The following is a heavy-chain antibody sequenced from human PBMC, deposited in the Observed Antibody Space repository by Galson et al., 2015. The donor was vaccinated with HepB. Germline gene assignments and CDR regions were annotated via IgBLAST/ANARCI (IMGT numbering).Heavy chain of an antibody. D-gene: IGHD1-26*01. J-gene: IGHJ1*01. V-gene: IGHV3-7*03. CDR1: GFTFSSYW. CDR3: ARNSGSYYNRAEYFQH. Sequence: SLRLSCAASGFTFSSYWMSWVRQAPGKGLEWVANIKQDGSEKYYVDSVKGRFTISRDNAKNSLYLQMNSLRAEDTAVYYCARNSGSYYNRAEYFQHWGQGTLVTVSS. CDR2: IKQDGSEK.